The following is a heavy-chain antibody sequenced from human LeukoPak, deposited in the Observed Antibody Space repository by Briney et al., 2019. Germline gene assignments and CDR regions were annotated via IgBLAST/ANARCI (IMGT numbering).Heavy chain of an antibody. V-gene: IGHV1-46*01. CDR3: ARVESDYYGMDV. D-gene: IGHD5-24*01. Sequence: ASVTVSCKASGYTFTSYYMHWVRQAPGQGLEWMGIINPSGGSTSYAQKFQGRVTMTRDTSTSTVYMELSSLRSEDTAVYYGARVESDYYGMDVWGQGTTVTVSS. CDR1: GYTFTSYY. J-gene: IGHJ6*02. CDR2: INPSGGST.